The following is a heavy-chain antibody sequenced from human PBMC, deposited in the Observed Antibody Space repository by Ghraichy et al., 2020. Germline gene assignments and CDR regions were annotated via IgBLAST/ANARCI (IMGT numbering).Heavy chain of an antibody. D-gene: IGHD3-22*01. CDR1: GGSISSYF. Sequence: LSLTCTVSGGSISSYFWSWIRQPPGKGLEWLGYIYYSGSTNYNPSLESRVTMSVDTSKNQFSLKLNSVTAADTAVYYCARGGPGRQWLLRSFDYWGQGIPVTVSS. V-gene: IGHV4-59*01. CDR2: IYYSGST. CDR3: ARGGPGRQWLLRSFDY. J-gene: IGHJ4*02.